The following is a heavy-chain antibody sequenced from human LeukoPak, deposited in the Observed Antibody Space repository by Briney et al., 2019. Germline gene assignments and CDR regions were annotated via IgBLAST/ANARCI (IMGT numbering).Heavy chain of an antibody. J-gene: IGHJ3*02. V-gene: IGHV3-30-3*01. CDR2: IASDGSHT. Sequence: PGGSLRLSCAASGFTFSTYFMHWVRQAPGKGLEWVADIASDGSHTFYVESVKGRFTISRDNSKNTLYLQMNRLRAEDTAVYFCARERQDTILHSGAFDIWGQGTMVTVSS. CDR3: ARERQDTILHSGAFDI. CDR1: GFTFSTYF. D-gene: IGHD2-21*01.